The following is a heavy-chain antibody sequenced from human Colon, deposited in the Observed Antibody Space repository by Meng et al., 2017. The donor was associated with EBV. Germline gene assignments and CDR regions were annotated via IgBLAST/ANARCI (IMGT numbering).Heavy chain of an antibody. CDR3: ARGIQIWHEIDY. CDR1: GGSISSSNYS. V-gene: IGHV4-39*07. D-gene: IGHD5-18*01. CDR2: ISYGGST. J-gene: IGHJ4*02. Sequence: QLALQASGPGLVNPSETLSLTCTVSGGSISSSNYSCAWIRQPPGKGLEWIGGISYGGSTSYNPSLKSRVTISIDTSKNQFSLSLTSVTAADTAIYYCARGIQIWHEIDYWGQGTLVTVSS.